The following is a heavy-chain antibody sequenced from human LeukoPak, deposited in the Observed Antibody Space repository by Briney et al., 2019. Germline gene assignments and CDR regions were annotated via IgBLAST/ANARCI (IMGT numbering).Heavy chain of an antibody. D-gene: IGHD2-15*01. CDR1: GFTFSSYL. CDR3: ARRCGGGSCFSY. Sequence: GGSLRLSCEASGFTFSSYLMSWVRQTPGKGLEWVANIKQDGSEEYYVDSVKGRFTISRDNARTSLYLQMNSLRADDTAVYYCARRCGGGSCFSYWGQGTLVTVSS. J-gene: IGHJ4*02. CDR2: IKQDGSEE. V-gene: IGHV3-7*01.